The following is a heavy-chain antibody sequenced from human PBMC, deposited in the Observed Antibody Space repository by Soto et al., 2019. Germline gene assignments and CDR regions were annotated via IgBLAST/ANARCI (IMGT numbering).Heavy chain of an antibody. Sequence: QVQLVESGGGVVQPGRSLRLSCAASGFTFSSYGMHWVRQAPGKGLEWVAVIWSDGSDKYYADSVKGRFTISRDNSKNTLYLQTNSLRAEDTAVYYCARRAAQRYAFDMWGQGTVVTVSS. CDR1: GFTFSSYG. V-gene: IGHV3-33*01. D-gene: IGHD6-25*01. J-gene: IGHJ3*02. CDR3: ARRAAQRYAFDM. CDR2: IWSDGSDK.